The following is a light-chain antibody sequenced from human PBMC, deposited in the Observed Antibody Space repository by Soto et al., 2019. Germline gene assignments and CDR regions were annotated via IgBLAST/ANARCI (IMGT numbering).Light chain of an antibody. Sequence: QSALTQPASVSGSPGQSVTISCTGASSDVGAYEHVSWYQQHPGRAPKPILYDVNNRPSGVSNHFSGSKSGNTASLVISGLQANDEADYYCSSYSTTNILVFGSGTKVPS. CDR1: SSDVGAYEH. CDR3: SSYSTTNILV. V-gene: IGLV2-14*03. J-gene: IGLJ1*01. CDR2: DVN.